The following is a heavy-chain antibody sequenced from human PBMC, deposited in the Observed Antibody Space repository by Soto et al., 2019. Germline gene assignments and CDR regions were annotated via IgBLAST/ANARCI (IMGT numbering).Heavy chain of an antibody. V-gene: IGHV3-30-3*01. CDR2: ISYDGSNK. D-gene: IGHD3-22*01. J-gene: IGHJ3*02. Sequence: QVQLVESGGGVVQPGRSLRLSCAASGFTFSSYAMHWVRQAPGKGLEWVAVISYDGSNKYYADSVKSRFTISRDNSKNTLYMQMNSLRAEDTAVYYCARDRLYRSGYHDAFDIWGQGTMVTVSS. CDR3: ARDRLYRSGYHDAFDI. CDR1: GFTFSSYA.